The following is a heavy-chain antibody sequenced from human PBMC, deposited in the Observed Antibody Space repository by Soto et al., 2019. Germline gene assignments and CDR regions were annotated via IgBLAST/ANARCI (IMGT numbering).Heavy chain of an antibody. D-gene: IGHD3-22*01. J-gene: IGHJ5*02. CDR1: GFTFDEYA. V-gene: IGHV3-20*04. Sequence: AGGSLRLSCAASGFTFDEYALTWVRQAPGKGLEWVAGINWNGGSKGYADSVKGRFTISRDNAKSSLYLQMNSLRAEDTAVYYCAKEVYYDSPWGQGTLVTVSS. CDR2: INWNGGSK. CDR3: AKEVYYDSP.